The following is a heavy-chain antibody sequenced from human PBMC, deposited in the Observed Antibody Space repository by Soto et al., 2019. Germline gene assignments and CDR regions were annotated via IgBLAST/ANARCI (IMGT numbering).Heavy chain of an antibody. Sequence: EVHLVESGGGVVRPGGSLRLSCEASGFTFGDYAMGWVRQSPGKGLEWVSGLNWNGGSPISADSVKGRFTISRDNAKNSLFLXXNSLRAEDTALYYCAKXPXXSSSYWWFDSWGQGNLVTVSS. CDR1: GFTFGDYA. CDR2: LNWNGGSP. CDR3: AKXPXXSSSYWWFDS. J-gene: IGHJ5*01. D-gene: IGHD2-2*01. V-gene: IGHV3-20*04.